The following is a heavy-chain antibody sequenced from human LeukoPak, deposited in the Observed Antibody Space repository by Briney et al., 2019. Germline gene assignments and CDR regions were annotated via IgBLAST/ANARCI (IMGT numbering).Heavy chain of an antibody. CDR2: ISYDGSNK. J-gene: IGHJ5*02. CDR3: ARESLTWLQSRTSWFDP. D-gene: IGHD5-24*01. Sequence: PGGSLRLSCAASGFTFSSYAMHWVRQAPGRGLEWVAVISYDGSNKYYADSVKGRFTISRDNSKNTLYLQMNSLRAEDTAVYYCARESLTWLQSRTSWFDPWGQGTLVTVSS. CDR1: GFTFSSYA. V-gene: IGHV3-30*04.